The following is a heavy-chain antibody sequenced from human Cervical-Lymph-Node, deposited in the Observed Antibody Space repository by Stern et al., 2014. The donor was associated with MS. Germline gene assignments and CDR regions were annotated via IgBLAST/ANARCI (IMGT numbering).Heavy chain of an antibody. CDR2: IVVGSGNT. CDR1: GFTFTSSA. Sequence: QLVDSGPEVKKPGTSVKVSCKASGFTFTSSAVQWVRQARGQRLECIGWIVVGSGNTNYAQKFQERVTITRDMSTSTAYMELSSLRSEDTAVYYCAADQAQGDFDYWGQGTLVTVSS. J-gene: IGHJ4*02. CDR3: AADQAQGDFDY. V-gene: IGHV1-58*01.